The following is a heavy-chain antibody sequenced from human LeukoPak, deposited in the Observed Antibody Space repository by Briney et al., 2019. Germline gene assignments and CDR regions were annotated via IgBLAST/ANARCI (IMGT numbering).Heavy chain of an antibody. CDR1: GGSMSSYY. CDR3: ARHGSPYHYYYGMDV. V-gene: IGHV4-59*08. J-gene: IGHJ6*02. Sequence: SETLSLTCTVSGGSMSSYYWSWIRQSPGEGLEWIGYIYYSGSSNYNPSLKSRVTISVDTSKNQFSLNLSSVTAADTAVYYCARHGSPYHYYYGMDVWGQGTTVTVSS. CDR2: IYYSGSS. D-gene: IGHD3-16*01.